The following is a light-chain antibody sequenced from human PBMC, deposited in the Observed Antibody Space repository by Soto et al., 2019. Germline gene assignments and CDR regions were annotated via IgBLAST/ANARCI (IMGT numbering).Light chain of an antibody. J-gene: IGLJ2*01. CDR2: EVS. CDR1: SSDVGGYRF. Sequence: QSALTQPASVSGSPGQSITISCTGTSSDVGGYRFVSWYQQYPGKAPKLLIYEVSNRPSGVSNRFSDSKSGNTASLTISGLQTDDEADYYCSSYASTTPHVILGGGTKLTVL. CDR3: SSYASTTPHVI. V-gene: IGLV2-14*01.